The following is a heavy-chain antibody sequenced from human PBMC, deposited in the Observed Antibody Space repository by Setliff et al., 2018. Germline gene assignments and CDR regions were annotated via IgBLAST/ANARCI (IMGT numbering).Heavy chain of an antibody. CDR3: ARGGYSYGHHYYYYMDV. CDR2: INHSGST. D-gene: IGHD5-18*01. Sequence: KTSETLSLTCAVYGGSFSGYYWSWIRQPPGEGLEWIGEINHSGSTNYNPSLKSRVTISVDTSKNQFSLKLSSVTAADTAVYYCARGGYSYGHHYYYYMDVWGKGTTVTVSS. CDR1: GGSFSGYY. J-gene: IGHJ6*03. V-gene: IGHV4-34*01.